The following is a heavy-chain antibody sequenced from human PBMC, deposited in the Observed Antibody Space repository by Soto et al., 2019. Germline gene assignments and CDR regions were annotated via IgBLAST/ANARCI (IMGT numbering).Heavy chain of an antibody. CDR2: VNPIVSMS. CDR1: GDTFNFYS. CDR3: ASSYGWGWRAFDY. J-gene: IGHJ4*02. D-gene: IGHD3-10*01. Sequence: QVQLVQSGAEVKRPGSSVKVSCKASGDTFNFYSINWVRQAPGLGLEWMGRVNPIVSMSNYAQKFQGRVTMTVGKSTSTACMELSSLRSEDTAIYYCASSYGWGWRAFDYWGQGALVTVSS. V-gene: IGHV1-69*02.